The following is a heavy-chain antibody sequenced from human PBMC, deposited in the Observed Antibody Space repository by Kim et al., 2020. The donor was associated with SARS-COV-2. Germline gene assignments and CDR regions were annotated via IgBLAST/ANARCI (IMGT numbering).Heavy chain of an antibody. Sequence: GGSLRLSCAASGFTFSSYSMNWVRQAPGKGLEWVSYISSSSSTIYYADSVKGRFTISRDNAKNSLYLQMNGLRDEDTAVYYCARVFDFDWLLYRSYYFDYWGQGTLVTVSS. J-gene: IGHJ4*02. CDR3: ARVFDFDWLLYRSYYFDY. CDR1: GFTFSSYS. CDR2: ISSSSSTI. D-gene: IGHD3-9*01. V-gene: IGHV3-48*02.